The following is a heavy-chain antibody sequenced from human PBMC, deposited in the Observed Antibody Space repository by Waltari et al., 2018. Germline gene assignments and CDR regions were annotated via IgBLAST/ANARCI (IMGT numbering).Heavy chain of an antibody. V-gene: IGHV1-24*01. CDR2: FDPEDGEP. CDR1: GYTLTELS. CDR3: ATVSYWYFDL. J-gene: IGHJ2*01. Sequence: QAQLVQSGAEVKKPGASVKVSCKVSGYTLTELSMHWVRQAPGKGLEWMGGFDPEDGEPLYAQTFQGIVTMTADTSTDTAYMERRSLRSEDTAVYDCATVSYWYFDLWGRGTLVTVSS.